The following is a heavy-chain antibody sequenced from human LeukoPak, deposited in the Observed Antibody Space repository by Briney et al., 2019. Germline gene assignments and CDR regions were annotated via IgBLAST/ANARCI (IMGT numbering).Heavy chain of an antibody. CDR1: GYTFTGYY. D-gene: IGHD6-25*01. Sequence: ASVKVSCKASGYTFTGYYMHWVRQAPGQGHEWKGWINPNSGGTNYAQKFQGRVTMTRDTSISTAYMELSRLRSDDTAVYYCARDSTGGEWPDAFDIWGQGTMVTVSS. V-gene: IGHV1-2*02. J-gene: IGHJ3*02. CDR3: ARDSTGGEWPDAFDI. CDR2: INPNSGGT.